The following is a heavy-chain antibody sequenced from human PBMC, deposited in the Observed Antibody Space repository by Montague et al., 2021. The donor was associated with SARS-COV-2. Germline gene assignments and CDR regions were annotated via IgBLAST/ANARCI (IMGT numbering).Heavy chain of an antibody. V-gene: IGHV4-34*01. Sequence: SETLSLTCAVYGGSFSGYHWSWIRQPPGKGLEWIGEINHSGSTNYNPSLKTRVTISVDTFKNQFSLRLRSVTAADTAVYYCARDRLRYGWFDPWGQGTLVTVSS. CDR1: GGSFSGYH. J-gene: IGHJ5*02. CDR2: INHSGST. CDR3: ARDRLRYGWFDP. D-gene: IGHD5-12*01.